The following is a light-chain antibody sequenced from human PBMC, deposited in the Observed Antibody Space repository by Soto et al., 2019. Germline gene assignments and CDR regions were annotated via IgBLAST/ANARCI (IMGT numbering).Light chain of an antibody. CDR1: QSVSSN. V-gene: IGKV3-15*01. J-gene: IGKJ1*01. CDR2: GAS. Sequence: EIVMTQSPATLSVSPGERATLSCRASQSVSSNLAWYQQKPGQAPRLLIYGASTRATGIPARFSGSGSGTEFTLTISSLQSEDFATYYCQQYHSSPTWTFGQGTKVDIK. CDR3: QQYHSSPTWT.